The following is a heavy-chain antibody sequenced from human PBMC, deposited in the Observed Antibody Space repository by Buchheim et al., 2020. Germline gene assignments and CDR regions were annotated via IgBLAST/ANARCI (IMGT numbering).Heavy chain of an antibody. Sequence: QVQLQESGPGLVKPSETLSFTCTVSGGSISSHYWSWIRQPPGKGLEWIGYIYYSGSTKYNPALKSRVTISVETSTNQFSLKLSSVTAADTAVYYCARGAFDYGETPFDYWGQGTL. J-gene: IGHJ4*02. CDR2: IYYSGST. D-gene: IGHD4-17*01. CDR3: ARGAFDYGETPFDY. CDR1: GGSISSHY. V-gene: IGHV4-59*11.